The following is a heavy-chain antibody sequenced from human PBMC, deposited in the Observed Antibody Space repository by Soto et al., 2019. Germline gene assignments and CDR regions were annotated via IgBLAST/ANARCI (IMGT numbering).Heavy chain of an antibody. CDR3: ARHARYCSGGSCYSAPPDYYYGMDV. CDR2: IDPSDSYT. D-gene: IGHD2-15*01. Sequence: WESLKISCKGSGYSFTSYWISWVRQMPGKGLEWMGRIDPSDSYTNCSPSFQGHVTISADKSISTAYLQWSSLKASDTAMYYCARHARYCSGGSCYSAPPDYYYGMDVWGQGTTVTAP. V-gene: IGHV5-10-1*01. CDR1: GYSFTSYW. J-gene: IGHJ6*02.